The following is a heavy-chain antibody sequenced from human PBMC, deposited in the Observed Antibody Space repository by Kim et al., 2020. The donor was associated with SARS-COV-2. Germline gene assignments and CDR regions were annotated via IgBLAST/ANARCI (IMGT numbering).Heavy chain of an antibody. CDR1: GGSISSYY. D-gene: IGHD6-13*01. V-gene: IGHV4-59*01. CDR2: IYYSGST. J-gene: IGHJ4*02. Sequence: SETLSLTCTVSGGSISSYYWSWIRQPPGKGLEWIGYIYYSGSTNYNPSLKSRVTISVDTSKNQFSLKLSSVTAADTAVYYCGNGEIATAVTFDYWGQGTLVTVSS. CDR3: GNGEIATAVTFDY.